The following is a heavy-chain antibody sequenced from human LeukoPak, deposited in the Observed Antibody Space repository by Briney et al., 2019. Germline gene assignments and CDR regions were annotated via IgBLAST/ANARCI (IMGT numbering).Heavy chain of an antibody. CDR3: ARPTGGWLQLGGAFDI. Sequence: SETLSLTCTVSGGSISSSSYYWGWIRQPPGKGLEWIGSIYYSGSTHYDPSLKSRVTISVDTSKNQFSLKLSSVTAADTAVYYCARPTGGWLQLGGAFDIWGQGTMVTVSS. D-gene: IGHD5-24*01. V-gene: IGHV4-39*01. CDR1: GGSISSSSYY. J-gene: IGHJ3*02. CDR2: IYYSGST.